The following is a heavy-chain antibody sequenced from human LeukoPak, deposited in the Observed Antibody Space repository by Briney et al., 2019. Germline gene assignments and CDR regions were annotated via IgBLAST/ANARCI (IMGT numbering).Heavy chain of an antibody. CDR2: INSDGSWT. J-gene: IGHJ4*02. CDR3: ARKLWHRNDC. CDR1: GNYW. V-gene: IGHV3-74*01. D-gene: IGHD3-16*01. Sequence: GGSLRLSCAASGNYWMHWVRQAPGKGLVWVSHINSDGSWTSYADSVKGRFTISKDNAKNTLYLQMNSLRAEDTALYYCARKLWHRNDCWGQGTLVTVSS.